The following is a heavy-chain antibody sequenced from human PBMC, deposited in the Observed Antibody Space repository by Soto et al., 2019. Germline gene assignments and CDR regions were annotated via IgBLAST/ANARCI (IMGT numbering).Heavy chain of an antibody. CDR2: IYHSGST. J-gene: IGHJ4*02. Sequence: SETLSVTCAVSGGSISGGGDSWSWIRQPPGKGLEWIGYIYHSGSTYYNPSLKSRVTISVDRSKNQFSLKLSSVTAADTAVYYCARVPIVWGQGTLVTVS. CDR1: GGSISGGGDS. D-gene: IGHD3-16*02. V-gene: IGHV4-30-2*01. CDR3: ARVPIV.